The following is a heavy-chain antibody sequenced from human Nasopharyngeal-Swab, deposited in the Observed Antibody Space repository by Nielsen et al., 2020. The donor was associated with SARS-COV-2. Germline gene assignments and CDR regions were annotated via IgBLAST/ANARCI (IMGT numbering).Heavy chain of an antibody. J-gene: IGHJ4*02. V-gene: IGHV3-21*01. Sequence: GESLKISCAASGFTFSSYSMNWVRQAPGKGLEWVSSISSSSSYIYYADSVKGRFTISRDNAKNSLYLQMNSLRAEDTAVYYCARDVGVTTAYYFDYWGQGTLVTVSS. D-gene: IGHD2-21*02. CDR3: ARDVGVTTAYYFDY. CDR2: ISSSSSYI. CDR1: GFTFSSYS.